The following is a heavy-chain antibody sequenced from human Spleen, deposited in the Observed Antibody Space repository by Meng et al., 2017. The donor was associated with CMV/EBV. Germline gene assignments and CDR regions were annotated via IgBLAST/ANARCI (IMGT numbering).Heavy chain of an antibody. Sequence: PSAFTFNHYALTLVRHAPGKGLEWVSTVLGTGPTYYTDYVKGRFTISRDDSRNTLFLQLHSLRDEATAVFYCARGDSSTTWLVFDYWGLGTLVTVSS. CDR2: VLGTGPT. V-gene: IGHV3-23*01. CDR1: AFTFNHYA. CDR3: ARGDSSTTWLVFDY. D-gene: IGHD6-13*01. J-gene: IGHJ4*02.